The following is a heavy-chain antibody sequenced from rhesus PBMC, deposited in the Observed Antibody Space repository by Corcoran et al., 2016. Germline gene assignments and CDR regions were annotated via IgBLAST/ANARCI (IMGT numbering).Heavy chain of an antibody. Sequence: QVQLQESGPGVVKPSETLSLTCAVSGYSISSGYDWSWIRQPPGKGLEWFGYIYGSSGSTNYNPSLKNRVTISKDASENQFSLKLISVTAADTAVYSCARSVAGLDFWGQGLLVTVSS. CDR1: GYSISSGYD. V-gene: IGHV4-76*01. CDR2: IYGSSGST. CDR3: ARSVAGLDF. D-gene: IGHD4-29*01. J-gene: IGHJ4*01.